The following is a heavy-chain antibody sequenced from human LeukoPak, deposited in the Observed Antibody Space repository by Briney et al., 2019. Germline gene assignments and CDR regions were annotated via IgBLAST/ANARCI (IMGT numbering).Heavy chain of an antibody. CDR2: ISGPGTTT. CDR3: ARDWI. V-gene: IGHV3-48*01. J-gene: IGHJ3*02. Sequence: GGSLRLSCTTSGFSFTNYAMNWVRQAPGKGLEWLSYISGPGTTTKYADAVKGRFTISRDNDKNSLYLQMNSLRAEDTAVYYCARDWIWGQGTMVTVSS. CDR1: GFSFTNYA.